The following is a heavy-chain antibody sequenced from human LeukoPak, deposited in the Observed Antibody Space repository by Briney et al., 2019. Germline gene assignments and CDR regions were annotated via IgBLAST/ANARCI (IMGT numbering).Heavy chain of an antibody. CDR3: AFSNAFKV. V-gene: IGHV3-7*01. Sequence: GGSLRLSCAASGISFSGNWMGWVRQAPGEGLEWVASIKYDGSAKYNADSVKGRFTVSRDNAKNSLYLEMNSLTAEDTAVYYCAFSNAFKVWGQGTLVTVSS. J-gene: IGHJ4*02. D-gene: IGHD2-8*01. CDR1: GISFSGNW. CDR2: IKYDGSAK.